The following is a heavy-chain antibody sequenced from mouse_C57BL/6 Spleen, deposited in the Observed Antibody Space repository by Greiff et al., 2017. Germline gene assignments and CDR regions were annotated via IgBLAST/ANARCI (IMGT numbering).Heavy chain of an antibody. Sequence: EVMLVESGAELVRPGASVKLSCTASGFNIKDDYMHWVKQRPEQGLEWIGWIDPENGDTEYASKFQGKATITADTSSNTAYLQLSSLTSEDTAVYYCTTGGTTVVLQEYFDVWGTGTTVTVSS. D-gene: IGHD1-1*01. J-gene: IGHJ1*03. V-gene: IGHV14-4*01. CDR1: GFNIKDDY. CDR2: IDPENGDT. CDR3: TTGGTTVVLQEYFDV.